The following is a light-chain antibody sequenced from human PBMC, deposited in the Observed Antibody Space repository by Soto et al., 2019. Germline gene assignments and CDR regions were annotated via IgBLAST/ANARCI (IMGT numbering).Light chain of an antibody. CDR1: VGL. V-gene: IGLV2-14*02. Sequence: QSALTQPASVSGSPGQSITISCTGTVGLVSWYQQHPGKVPKLIIYDDTKRPSGVSNRFSGSKSGNTASLTISGLQADDEADYYCNSHTSSNTRVFGTGTKVTVL. CDR2: DDT. J-gene: IGLJ1*01. CDR3: NSHTSSNTRV.